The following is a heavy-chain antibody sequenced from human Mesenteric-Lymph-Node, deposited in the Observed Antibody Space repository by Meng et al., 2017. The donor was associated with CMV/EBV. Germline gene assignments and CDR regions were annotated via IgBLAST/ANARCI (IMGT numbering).Heavy chain of an antibody. CDR2: IYYGGNT. V-gene: IGHV4-59*01. CDR3: ARGRNSGSYPFDY. CDR1: GGSISGYY. J-gene: IGHJ4*02. D-gene: IGHD1-26*01. Sequence: SETLSLTCTVSGGSISGYYWTWIRQPPGKGLEWIGFIYYGGNTNYNPSLQSRVTISVDTSKNQFSLKLSSVTAADTAMYYCARGRNSGSYPFDYWGQGTLVTVSS.